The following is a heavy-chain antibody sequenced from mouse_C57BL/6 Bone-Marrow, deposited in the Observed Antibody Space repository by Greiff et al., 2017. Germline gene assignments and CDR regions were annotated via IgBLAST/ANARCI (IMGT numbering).Heavy chain of an antibody. CDR1: GYTFTSYW. Sequence: QVQLQQPGAELVRPGSSVKLSCKASGYTFTSYWMHWVKQRPIQGLEWIGNIDPSDSETHYNQKFKDKATLTVDKSSSTAYMTLSSLTSEDSAVYYCARYGNYGGDYWGQGTSVTVSS. CDR3: ARYGNYGGDY. CDR2: IDPSDSET. J-gene: IGHJ4*01. D-gene: IGHD2-10*02. V-gene: IGHV1-52*01.